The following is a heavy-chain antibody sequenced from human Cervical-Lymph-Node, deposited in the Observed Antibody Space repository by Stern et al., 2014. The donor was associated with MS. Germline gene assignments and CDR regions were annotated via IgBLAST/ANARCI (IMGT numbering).Heavy chain of an antibody. D-gene: IGHD2-15*01. Sequence: VQLVQSGAEVKKPGSSMNVSCKTSGGTFISSYVITWMRQPPGQGLEWMGRILPILGLANYAQKFQGRVTITADTSTSTSYMELSSLRSEDTAVYYCARGVVSNRAAATLHNLFDPWGQGTLVTVSS. V-gene: IGHV1-69*04. J-gene: IGHJ5*02. CDR2: ILPILGLA. CDR3: ARGVVSNRAAATLHNLFDP. CDR1: GGTFISSYV.